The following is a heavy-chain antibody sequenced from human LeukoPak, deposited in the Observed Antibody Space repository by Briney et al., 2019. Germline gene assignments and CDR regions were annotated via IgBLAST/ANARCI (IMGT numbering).Heavy chain of an antibody. CDR3: ARVRGSRGAFDI. V-gene: IGHV4-59*01. Sequence: SETLSLTCTVSGDSISSDYWSWIRQPPGKGLEWIGYIYYSGSTNYNPSLKSRVTISVDTSKNQFSLKLSSVTAADTAVYYCARVRGSRGAFDIWGQGTMVTVSS. J-gene: IGHJ3*02. CDR2: IYYSGST. CDR1: GDSISSDY. D-gene: IGHD6-19*01.